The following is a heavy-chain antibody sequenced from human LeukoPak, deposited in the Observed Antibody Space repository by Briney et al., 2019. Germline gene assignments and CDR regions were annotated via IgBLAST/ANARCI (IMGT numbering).Heavy chain of an antibody. J-gene: IGHJ4*02. CDR2: IIPILGIA. CDR3: ARERGVVGWELYRPSDY. D-gene: IGHD1-26*01. V-gene: IGHV1-69*04. CDR1: GGTFSSYA. Sequence: SVKVSCKASGGTFSSYAISWVRQAPGQGLEWMGRIIPILGIANYAQKFQGRVTITADKSTSTAYMELSSLRSEDTAVYYCARERGVVGWELYRPSDYWGQGTLVTVSS.